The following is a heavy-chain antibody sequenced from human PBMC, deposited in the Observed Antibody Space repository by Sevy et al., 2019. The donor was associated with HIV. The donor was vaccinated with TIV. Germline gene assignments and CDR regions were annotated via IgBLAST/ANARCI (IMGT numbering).Heavy chain of an antibody. V-gene: IGHV4-39*01. Sequence: SETLSLTCTVSGASMRSSHYWAWIRQPPGKGLVWVASIYNGGSTYYNPSLKARLTISIDTSKNKFSLNLNSLTATDTAIYYCARLPQWLGPGFDSWGPGTLVTVSS. CDR3: ARLPQWLGPGFDS. CDR2: IYNGGST. CDR1: GASMRSSHY. J-gene: IGHJ4*02. D-gene: IGHD6-19*01.